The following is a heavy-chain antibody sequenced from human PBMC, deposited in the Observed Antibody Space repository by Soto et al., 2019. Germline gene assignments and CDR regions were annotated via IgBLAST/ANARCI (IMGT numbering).Heavy chain of an antibody. CDR3: ARDRRPSIYSGLAV. CDR2: IDGSSATT. J-gene: IGHJ6*02. Sequence: GGSLRLPCAASGFTFSDYAMSWVRQAPGKGLEWVSAIDGSSATTNYADSVKGRFTISRDNSKNTLFLHMSGLRAEDTAVYYCARDRRPSIYSGLAVWGQGTTVTVSS. D-gene: IGHD2-2*01. V-gene: IGHV3-23*01. CDR1: GFTFSDYA.